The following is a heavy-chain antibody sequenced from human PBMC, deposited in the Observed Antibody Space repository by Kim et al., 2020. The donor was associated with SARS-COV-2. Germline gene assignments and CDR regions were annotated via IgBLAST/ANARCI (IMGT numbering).Heavy chain of an antibody. V-gene: IGHV3-21*01. D-gene: IGHD3-9*01. J-gene: IGHJ4*02. CDR3: ARAPYYDILTHFDY. Sequence: ADSVKGRFTMSRDNAKNSLYLQMNSLRAEDTAVYYCARAPYYDILTHFDYWGQGTLVTVSS.